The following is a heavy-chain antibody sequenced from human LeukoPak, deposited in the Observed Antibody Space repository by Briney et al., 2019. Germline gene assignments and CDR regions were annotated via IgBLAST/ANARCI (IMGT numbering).Heavy chain of an antibody. CDR1: RCSISASIRSYY. V-gene: IGHV4-4*09. Sequence: PSETLSLTCTVSRCSISASIRSYYWSWLRQPPGKGLEWIGYISSSGSTNDNPSLRSRVTISVDTSKSQCFLNLSSVSAADTAVYYCAIFPLGYSGADYVDYWGPGTLVTVSP. D-gene: IGHD5-12*01. J-gene: IGHJ4*02. CDR2: ISSSGST. CDR3: AIFPLGYSGADYVDY.